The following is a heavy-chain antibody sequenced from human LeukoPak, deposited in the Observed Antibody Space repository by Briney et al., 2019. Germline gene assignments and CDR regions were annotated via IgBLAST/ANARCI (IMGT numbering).Heavy chain of an antibody. CDR3: AKDRGQVIAAASVSDY. D-gene: IGHD6-13*01. J-gene: IGHJ4*02. V-gene: IGHV3-21*01. Sequence: GGSLRLSCAASGFAFSSYEMNWVRQAPGKGLEWVSSISSSSRYIYYADSVKGRFTISRDNSKNTLYLQMNSLRAEDTAVYYCAKDRGQVIAAASVSDYWGQGTLVTVSS. CDR2: ISSSSRYI. CDR1: GFAFSSYE.